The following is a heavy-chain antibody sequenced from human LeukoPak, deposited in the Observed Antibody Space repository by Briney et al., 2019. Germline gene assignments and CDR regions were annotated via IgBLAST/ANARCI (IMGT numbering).Heavy chain of an antibody. CDR3: ARQSISGSSLSYFDY. D-gene: IGHD3-22*01. V-gene: IGHV4-59*01. Sequence: SETLSLTCTVSGGSISSYYWSWIRQSPGKGLEWIGYIYYSGSTNYNPSLKSRVTISVDTSKNQCSLKLSSVTAADTAVYYCARQSISGSSLSYFDYWGQGTLVNVSS. CDR1: GGSISSYY. CDR2: IYYSGST. J-gene: IGHJ4*02.